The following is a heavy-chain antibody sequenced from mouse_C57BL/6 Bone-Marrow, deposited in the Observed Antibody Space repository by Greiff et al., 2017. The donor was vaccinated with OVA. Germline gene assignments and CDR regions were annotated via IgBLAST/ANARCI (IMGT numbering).Heavy chain of an antibody. CDR1: GYTFTSYW. J-gene: IGHJ1*03. CDR3: ARRYYGSSWYFDV. D-gene: IGHD1-1*01. Sequence: QVQLQQPGAVLVKPGASVKMSCKASGYTFTSYWITWVKQRPGQGLEWIGDIYPGSGSTNYNEKFKSKATLTVDTSSSTAYMQLSSLTSEDSAVYYCARRYYGSSWYFDVWGTGTTVTVSS. V-gene: IGHV1-55*01. CDR2: IYPGSGST.